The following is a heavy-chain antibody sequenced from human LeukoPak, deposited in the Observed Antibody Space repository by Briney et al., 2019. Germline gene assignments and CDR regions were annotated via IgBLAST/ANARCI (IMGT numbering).Heavy chain of an antibody. CDR3: AHSILVVNPETGYFDY. Sequence: KESGPTLVKPTQTFTLTCNFSGFSLSTSGVGVGWIRQPTGNALEWHALVFWDDAKRYSPSLKSRLTITKDTSKNQVVLTMTNMDPVDTATYYCAHSILVVNPETGYFDYWGQGTLVTVSS. D-gene: IGHD4-23*01. CDR1: GFSLSTSGVG. J-gene: IGHJ4*02. CDR2: VFWDDAK. V-gene: IGHV2-5*02.